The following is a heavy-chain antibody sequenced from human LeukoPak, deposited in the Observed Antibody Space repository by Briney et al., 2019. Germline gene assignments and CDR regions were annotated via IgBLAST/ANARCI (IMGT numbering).Heavy chain of an antibody. D-gene: IGHD3-22*01. Sequence: PGGSLRLSCAASGFTVSSNYMSWVRQAPGKGLEWVSVIYSGGSTYYADSVKGRFTISRDNSKNTLYQMNSLRAEDTAVYYCARDLDDSSGYYYVRYYYYGMDVWGQGTTVTVSS. CDR3: ARDLDDSSGYYYVRYYYYGMDV. V-gene: IGHV3-66*01. CDR1: GFTVSSNY. CDR2: IYSGGST. J-gene: IGHJ6*02.